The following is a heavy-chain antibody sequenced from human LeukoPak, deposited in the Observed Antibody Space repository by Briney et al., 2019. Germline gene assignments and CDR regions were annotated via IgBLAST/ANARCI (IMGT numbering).Heavy chain of an antibody. CDR1: GGSISSGGYS. CDR3: ARAGYGDYVSD. D-gene: IGHD4-17*01. V-gene: IGHV4-30-2*01. CDR2: IYHSGST. Sequence: TSETLSLTCAVSGGSISSGGYSWSWIRQPPGKGLEWIGYIYHSGSTYYNPSLKSRVTISVDRSKNQFSLKLSSVTAADTAVYYCARAGYGDYVSDWGQGTLVTVSS. J-gene: IGHJ4*02.